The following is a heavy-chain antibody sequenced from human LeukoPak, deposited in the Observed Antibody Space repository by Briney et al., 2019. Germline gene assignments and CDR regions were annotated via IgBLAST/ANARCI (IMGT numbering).Heavy chain of an antibody. J-gene: IGHJ4*02. D-gene: IGHD3-10*01. V-gene: IGHV3-53*01. CDR2: IYSGGST. Sequence: GGSLRLSCAASGFTVSSNYMSWVRQAPGKGLEWVSVIYSGGSTYYADSVKGRFTISRDNSKNTLYLQMNSLRAEDTAAYYCARDHDGSGFDYWGQGTLVTVSS. CDR3: ARDHDGSGFDY. CDR1: GFTVSSNY.